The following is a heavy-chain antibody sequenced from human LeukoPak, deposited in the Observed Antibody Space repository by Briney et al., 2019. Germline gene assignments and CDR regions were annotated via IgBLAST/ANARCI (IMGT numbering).Heavy chain of an antibody. Sequence: PGGSLRLSCAASGFTFSRSVMSWVRQPPGKGLEWVSGISASGGATYYADSVKGRFTISRDNSKNTLYLQMNSLRAEDTAVYYCARDCTNGVCPFDYWGQGTLVTVSS. V-gene: IGHV3-23*01. J-gene: IGHJ4*02. CDR3: ARDCTNGVCPFDY. D-gene: IGHD2-8*01. CDR2: ISASGGAT. CDR1: GFTFSRSV.